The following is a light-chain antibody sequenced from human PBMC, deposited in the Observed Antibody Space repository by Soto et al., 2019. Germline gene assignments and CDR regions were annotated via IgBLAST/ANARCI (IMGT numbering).Light chain of an antibody. Sequence: EIVLTQSPATLSLPPGGRATLSCRASQSVSLSLAWYQQKPGQAPRLLIYDASKRASGFPARFSGSGSGTDFTLTISSLEPEDFAVYYCQERTGWPPWTFGQGTKVEIE. V-gene: IGKV3-11*01. CDR1: QSVSLS. CDR2: DAS. CDR3: QERTGWPPWT. J-gene: IGKJ1*01.